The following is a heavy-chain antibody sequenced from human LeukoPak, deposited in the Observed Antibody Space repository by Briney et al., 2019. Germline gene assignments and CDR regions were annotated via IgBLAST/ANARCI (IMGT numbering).Heavy chain of an antibody. Sequence: GGSLRLSCAASGFTFSSYEMNWVRQAPGKGLEWVSYISSSGSTIYYADSVKGRFTISRDNVKNSLYLQMNSLRAEDTAVYYCASVPAATTDVWGKGTTVTVSS. J-gene: IGHJ6*04. CDR1: GFTFSSYE. CDR3: ASVPAATTDV. V-gene: IGHV3-48*03. CDR2: ISSSGSTI. D-gene: IGHD2-2*01.